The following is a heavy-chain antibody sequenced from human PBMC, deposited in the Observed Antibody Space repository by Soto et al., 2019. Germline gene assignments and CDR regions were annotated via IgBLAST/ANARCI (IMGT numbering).Heavy chain of an antibody. D-gene: IGHD3-10*01. CDR2: ISSSSSYI. CDR3: ARDNGVRGVIGFAFYY. V-gene: IGHV3-21*01. Sequence: EVQLVESGGGLVKPGGSLRLSCAASGFTFSSYSMNWVRQAPGKGLEWVSSISSSSSYIYYADSVKGRFTISRDNAKNSLYLQMNSLRAEDTAVYYCARDNGVRGVIGFAFYYWGQGTLVTVSS. J-gene: IGHJ4*02. CDR1: GFTFSSYS.